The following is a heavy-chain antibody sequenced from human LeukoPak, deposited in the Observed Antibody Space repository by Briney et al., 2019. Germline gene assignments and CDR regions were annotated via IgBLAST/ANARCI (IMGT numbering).Heavy chain of an antibody. D-gene: IGHD2-2*01. Sequence: GGSLRLSCAASGFTVSNNYMSWVRQAPGRGLEWVSSITGGGDTFYADSVKGRCTLSRDDSRNTVYLQLNNLSVDDTAVYYCAKANWVSNADAVWWGQGTLVTVSS. J-gene: IGHJ4*02. CDR2: ITGGGDT. CDR3: AKANWVSNADAVW. V-gene: IGHV3-53*01. CDR1: GFTVSNNY.